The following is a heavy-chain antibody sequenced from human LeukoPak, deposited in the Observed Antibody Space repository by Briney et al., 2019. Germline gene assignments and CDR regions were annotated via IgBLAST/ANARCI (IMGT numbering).Heavy chain of an antibody. CDR2: ISYGGSNK. CDR3: ARGGGYSYGFDY. Sequence: GGSLRLSCAASGFTFSSYAMHWVRQAPGKGLEWVAVISYGGSNKYYADSVKGRFTISRDNSKNTLYLQMNSLRAEDTAVYYCARGGGYSYGFDYWGQGTLVTVSS. D-gene: IGHD5-18*01. CDR1: GFTFSSYA. V-gene: IGHV3-30*04. J-gene: IGHJ4*02.